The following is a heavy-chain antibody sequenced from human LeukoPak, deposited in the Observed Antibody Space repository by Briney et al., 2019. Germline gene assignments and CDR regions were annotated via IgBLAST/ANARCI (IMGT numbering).Heavy chain of an antibody. CDR3: VRGRYYYDTSGYVVWLDP. D-gene: IGHD3-22*01. V-gene: IGHV4-61*02. J-gene: IGHJ5*02. CDR1: GDSITSGGYY. CDR2: IHTSGSA. Sequence: SETLSLTCTVSGDSITSGGYYWPWIRQPAGKGLEWLGRIHTSGSANYIPSLKSRVAISLDTSKNQFSMKLSSVTAADTAVYYCVRGRYYYDTSGYVVWLDPWGQGTLVTVSS.